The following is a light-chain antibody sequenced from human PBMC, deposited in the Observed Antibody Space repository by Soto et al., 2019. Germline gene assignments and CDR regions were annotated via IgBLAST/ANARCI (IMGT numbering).Light chain of an antibody. Sequence: QSALTQPASVSGSPGQSITISCTGTSSDVGGYNYVSWYQQHPGKAPKLMIYEVSRRPSGVSNRFSGSKSGNTASLTISGLQAEDEADYYCTSYTSSITWVFGAGTK. J-gene: IGLJ3*02. CDR1: SSDVGGYNY. CDR2: EVS. CDR3: TSYTSSITWV. V-gene: IGLV2-14*01.